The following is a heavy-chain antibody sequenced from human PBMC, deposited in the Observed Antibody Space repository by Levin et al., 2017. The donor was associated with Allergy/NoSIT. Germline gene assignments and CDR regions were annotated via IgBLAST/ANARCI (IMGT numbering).Heavy chain of an antibody. CDR2: IWYDGSNK. CDR3: ARALKYYDSSGPRGYYYGMDV. Sequence: GGSLRLSCAASGFTFSSYGMHWVRQAPGKGLEWVAVIWYDGSNKYYADSVKGRFTISRDNSKNTLYLQMNSLRAEDTAVYYCARALKYYDSSGPRGYYYGMDVWGQGTTVTVSS. V-gene: IGHV3-33*01. J-gene: IGHJ6*02. CDR1: GFTFSSYG. D-gene: IGHD3-22*01.